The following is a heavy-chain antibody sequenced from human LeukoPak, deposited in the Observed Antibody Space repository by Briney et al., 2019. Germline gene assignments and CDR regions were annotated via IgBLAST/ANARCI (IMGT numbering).Heavy chain of an antibody. Sequence: SQTLSLTCTVSGGSISSGGFYWTWVRQHPGKGLEWTGNIYYSGDTYYNPSLKSRVTISVDTSMNQFSLKLSSVTAADTAVYYCARGQSGSYGQYWFDPWGQGTLVTVSS. CDR2: IYYSGDT. CDR3: ARGQSGSYGQYWFDP. CDR1: GGSISSGGFY. D-gene: IGHD1-26*01. V-gene: IGHV4-31*03. J-gene: IGHJ5*02.